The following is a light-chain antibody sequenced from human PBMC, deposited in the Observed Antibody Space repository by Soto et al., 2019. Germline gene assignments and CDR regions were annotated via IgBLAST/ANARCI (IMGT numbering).Light chain of an antibody. Sequence: EIVMKLSPATLSVSPGERATLSCRASQSVTSNYLAWYQQKPGQAPRLLIYGASNRATGIPDRFSGSGSGTDFTLTISRLEPEDFAVYYCQQYGSSGTFAQGTKVDI. CDR2: GAS. V-gene: IGKV3-20*01. J-gene: IGKJ1*01. CDR3: QQYGSSGT. CDR1: QSVTSNY.